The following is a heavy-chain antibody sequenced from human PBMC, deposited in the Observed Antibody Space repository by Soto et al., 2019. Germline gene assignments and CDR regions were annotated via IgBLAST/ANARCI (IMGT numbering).Heavy chain of an antibody. Sequence: SETLSLTCTVSGGSISSYYWSWIRQPPGKGLEWIGYIYYSGSTNYNPSLKSRVTISVDTSKNQFSLKLSSVTAADTAVYYCARGNRAAAGLNWFDPWGQGTLVTGS. CDR2: IYYSGST. CDR3: ARGNRAAAGLNWFDP. J-gene: IGHJ5*02. D-gene: IGHD6-13*01. CDR1: GGSISSYY. V-gene: IGHV4-59*01.